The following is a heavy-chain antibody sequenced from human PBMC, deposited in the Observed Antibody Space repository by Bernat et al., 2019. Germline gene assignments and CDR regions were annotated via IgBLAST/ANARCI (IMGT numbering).Heavy chain of an antibody. D-gene: IGHD3-10*01. CDR2: IVVGSGNT. CDR1: GFTFTSSA. V-gene: IGHV1-58*01. Sequence: QMQLVQSGPEVKKPGTSVKVSCKASGFTFTSSAVQWVRQARGQRFEWIGWIVVGSGNTNYAQKLQDRVTITRDMSTRTAYMELRSLGSEDTAVYYCAAGYYYGSGSYYIPDYWRQGTLVTVSS. CDR3: AAGYYYGSGSYYIPDY. J-gene: IGHJ4*02.